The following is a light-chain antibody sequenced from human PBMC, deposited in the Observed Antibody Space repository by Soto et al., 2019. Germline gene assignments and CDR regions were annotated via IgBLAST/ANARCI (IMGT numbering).Light chain of an antibody. J-gene: IGLJ2*01. CDR2: DDD. CDR1: IFDVGDNF. Sequence: QSVLTQPPSVSAAPGKTVTISCSGTIFDVGDNFVSWYQHFPGTAPKLLIYDDDRRPSGIPDRFSASKSGTSATLRIARVQPGDEADYYCASWDTDVNAVFGGGTQLTVL. V-gene: IGLV1-51*01. CDR3: ASWDTDVNAV.